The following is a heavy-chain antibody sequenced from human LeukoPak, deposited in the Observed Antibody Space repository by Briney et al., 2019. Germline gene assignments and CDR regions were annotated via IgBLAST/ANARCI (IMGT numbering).Heavy chain of an antibody. CDR1: GGSFSGYY. D-gene: IGHD5-12*01. CDR2: MNHSGRT. CDR3: ARGALGLRLWRYFDS. V-gene: IGHV4-34*01. Sequence: SETLSLTCAVYGGSFSGYYRSWIRQPPGKGLVWIAEMNHSGRTNDNPSLKSRVTISVDTSKNQFSLNLSSVTAADTAVYYCARGALGLRLWRYFDSWGQGTLVTVSS. J-gene: IGHJ4*02.